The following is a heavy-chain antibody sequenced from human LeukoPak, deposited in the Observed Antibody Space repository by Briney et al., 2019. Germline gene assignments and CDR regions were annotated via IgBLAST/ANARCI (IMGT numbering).Heavy chain of an antibody. Sequence: SETLSLTCTVSGASVSSGGYYWSWIRQPPGKGLEWIGYIYYSGSTNYNPSLKSRVTISVDTSKNQFSLKLSSVTAADTAVYYCARETLLWFGELYYYYGMDVWGQGTTVTVSS. V-gene: IGHV4-61*08. CDR1: GASVSSGGYY. CDR3: ARETLLWFGELYYYYGMDV. J-gene: IGHJ6*02. CDR2: IYYSGST. D-gene: IGHD3-10*01.